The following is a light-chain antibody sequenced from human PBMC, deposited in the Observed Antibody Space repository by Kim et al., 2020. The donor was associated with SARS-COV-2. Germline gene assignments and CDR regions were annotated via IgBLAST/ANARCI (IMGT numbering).Light chain of an antibody. CDR1: QGVSSN. CDR2: GAS. J-gene: IGKJ2*01. CDR3: QRYNNWPLT. V-gene: IGKV3D-15*01. Sequence: EIVMTQSPATLSVSPGERATLSCRASQGVSSNLAWYQQKPGQAPRLLIYGASTRATGIPARFSGSGSGTEFTLTISSLQSEDFAVYYCQRYNNWPLTFGQGTRLEI.